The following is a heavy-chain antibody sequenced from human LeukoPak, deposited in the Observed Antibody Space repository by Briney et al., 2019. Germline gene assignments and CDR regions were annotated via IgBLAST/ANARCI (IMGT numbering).Heavy chain of an antibody. CDR3: ARDYYDSSGYPYYYYSYMDV. J-gene: IGHJ6*03. CDR1: GGSISSYY. D-gene: IGHD3-22*01. V-gene: IGHV4-4*07. CDR2: IYTSGST. Sequence: SETLSLTCTVSGGSISSYYWSWIRQPAGKGLEWIGRIYTSGSTNYNPSLKSRVTMSVDTSKNQFSLKLSSVTAADTAVYYCARDYYDSSGYPYYYYSYMDVWGKGTTVTVSS.